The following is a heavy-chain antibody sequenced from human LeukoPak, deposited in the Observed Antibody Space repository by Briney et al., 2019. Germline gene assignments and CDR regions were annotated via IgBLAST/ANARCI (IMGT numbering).Heavy chain of an antibody. J-gene: IGHJ4*02. CDR2: IYPGDSDT. D-gene: IGHD3-22*01. V-gene: IGHV5-51*01. CDR3: ARPLRGDYDSSGYLFDS. Sequence: GESLKISCKGSGYTFTDYWIGWVRQMPGKGLEWMGIIYPGDSDTRYNPSFQGQVTISADKSISTAYLQWSSLKASDSAMYYCARPLRGDYDSSGYLFDSWGQGTLVTVS. CDR1: GYTFTDYW.